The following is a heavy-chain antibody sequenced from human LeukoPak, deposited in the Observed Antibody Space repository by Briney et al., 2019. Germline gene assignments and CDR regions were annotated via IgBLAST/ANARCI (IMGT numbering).Heavy chain of an antibody. J-gene: IGHJ4*02. CDR3: ARDVDIVATIVADY. Sequence: GGSLRLSCAASGFTFSSYSMNWVRQAPGKGLEWVSSISSSSSYIYYADSVKGRFTISRDNAKNSLYLQMNSLRAEDTAVYYCARDVDIVATIVADYWGQGPLVTVSS. D-gene: IGHD5-12*01. V-gene: IGHV3-21*01. CDR2: ISSSSSYI. CDR1: GFTFSSYS.